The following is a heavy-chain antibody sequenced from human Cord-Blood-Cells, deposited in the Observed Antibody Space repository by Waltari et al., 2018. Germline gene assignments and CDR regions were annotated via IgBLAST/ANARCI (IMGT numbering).Heavy chain of an antibody. CDR1: GSTCSSFE. J-gene: IGHJ4*02. D-gene: IGHD4-17*01. CDR2: ISSSGSTI. CDR3: ARKDYGDYVDY. V-gene: IGHV3-48*03. Sequence: EVQLVESGGGLVQPGGSLRLSCAASGSTCSSFEMNWVRQAPGKGLEWVSYISSSGSTIYYADSVKGRFTISRDNAKNSLYLQMNSLRAEDTAVYYCARKDYGDYVDYWGQGTLVTVSS.